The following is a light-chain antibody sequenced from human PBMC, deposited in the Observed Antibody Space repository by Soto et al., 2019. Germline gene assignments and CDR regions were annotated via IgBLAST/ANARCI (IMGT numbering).Light chain of an antibody. CDR3: HQSYTTPYT. Sequence: DIQMTQSPSSLSASLGDRVSISCLASQTISTYVNWSQQKPGKAPKHLIFRASNLQSGVPSRFSGGGSGTEFTLTIASLQPEDLATYFCHQSYTTPYTFGQGTKVDIK. CDR1: QTISTY. V-gene: IGKV1-39*01. J-gene: IGKJ2*01. CDR2: RAS.